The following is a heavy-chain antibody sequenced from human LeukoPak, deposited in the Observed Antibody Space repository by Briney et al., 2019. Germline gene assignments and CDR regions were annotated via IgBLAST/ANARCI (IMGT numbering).Heavy chain of an antibody. V-gene: IGHV4-59*02. J-gene: IGHJ4*02. CDR3: ARVGGGYYSLHFDY. Sequence: SETLSLTCTVSGASVSSYYWSWIRQPPGKGLEWIGYIYYAGSTNYNPSLKSRVTISVDTSKNQFSLKLSSVTAADTAVYYCARVGGGYYSLHFDYWGQGTLVTVSS. CDR2: IYYAGST. D-gene: IGHD2/OR15-2a*01. CDR1: GASVSSYY.